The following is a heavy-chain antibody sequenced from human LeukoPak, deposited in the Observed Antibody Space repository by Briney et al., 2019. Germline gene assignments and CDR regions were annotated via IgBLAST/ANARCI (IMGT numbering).Heavy chain of an antibody. CDR2: TYYRSRWYN. Sequence: SQTLSLTFGISGDSVSSDSVIWNWIRQSPSRGLEWLGRTYYRSRWYNDYAESVKSRITINPDTSKNQVSLQLNSVTPEDTAVYYCTKDLHGDYGISYWGQGTLVTVSS. V-gene: IGHV6-1*01. J-gene: IGHJ4*02. D-gene: IGHD4-17*01. CDR1: GDSVSSDSVI. CDR3: TKDLHGDYGISY.